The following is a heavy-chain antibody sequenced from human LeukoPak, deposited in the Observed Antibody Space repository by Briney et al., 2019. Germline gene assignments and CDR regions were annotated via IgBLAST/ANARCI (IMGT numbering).Heavy chain of an antibody. CDR3: VPSANYYYFDY. CDR1: GYTFTNYY. CDR2: ISPKSGGT. V-gene: IGHV1-2*02. D-gene: IGHD4/OR15-4a*01. Sequence: GASVKVSCKASGYTFTNYYMRWVRQGPGLGFEWMGWISPKSGGTSYPQKFQGRLTMTRDTSISTAYMELSRLGSDDTAVYYCVPSANYYYFDYWGQGTLVTVSS. J-gene: IGHJ4*02.